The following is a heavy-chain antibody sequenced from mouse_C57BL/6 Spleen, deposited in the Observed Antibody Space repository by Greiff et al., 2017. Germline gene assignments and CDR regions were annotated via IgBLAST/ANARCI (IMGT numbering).Heavy chain of an antibody. D-gene: IGHD2-4*01. Sequence: QVQLQQPGAELVMPGASVKLSCKASGYTFTSYWMHWVKQRPGQGLEWIGEIDPSDSYTNYNQKFKGKSTLTVDKSSSTAYMQLSSLTSEDSAVYYCARFDYDRGFYVMDYWGQGTSVTVSS. CDR1: GYTFTSYW. CDR2: IDPSDSYT. V-gene: IGHV1-69*01. CDR3: ARFDYDRGFYVMDY. J-gene: IGHJ4*01.